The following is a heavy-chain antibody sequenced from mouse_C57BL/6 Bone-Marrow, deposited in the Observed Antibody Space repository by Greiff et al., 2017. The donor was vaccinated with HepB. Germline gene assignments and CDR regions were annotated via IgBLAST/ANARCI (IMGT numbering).Heavy chain of an antibody. Sequence: VQRVESGAELVRPGTSVKVSCKASGYAFTNYLIEWVKQRPGQGLEWIGVINPGSGGTNYNEKFKGKATLTADKSSSTAYMQLSSLTSEDSAVYFCARSNYYGSSSDWYFDVWGTGTTVTVSS. CDR1: GYAFTNYL. CDR2: INPGSGGT. J-gene: IGHJ1*03. V-gene: IGHV1-54*01. CDR3: ARSNYYGSSSDWYFDV. D-gene: IGHD1-1*01.